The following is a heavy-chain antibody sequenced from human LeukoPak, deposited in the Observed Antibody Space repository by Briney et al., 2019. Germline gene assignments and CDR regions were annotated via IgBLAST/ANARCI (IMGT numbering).Heavy chain of an antibody. Sequence: SETLSLTCTVSGGSISSYYWSWIRQSPGKGLEWIGYIRNSGSANYNPSLKSRVTMSVDTSKNQFSLKLSSVTAADTAVYYCARWAAAGERRENWFDPWGQGTLVTVSS. J-gene: IGHJ5*02. CDR1: GGSISSYY. CDR3: ARWAAAGERRENWFDP. D-gene: IGHD6-13*01. CDR2: IRNSGSA. V-gene: IGHV4-59*01.